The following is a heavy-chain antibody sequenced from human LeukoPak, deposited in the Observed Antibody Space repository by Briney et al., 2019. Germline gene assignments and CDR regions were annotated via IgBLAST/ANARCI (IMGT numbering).Heavy chain of an antibody. CDR3: ARGRASFD. V-gene: IGHV4-38-2*02. CDR1: GYSISSGYY. D-gene: IGHD2/OR15-2a*01. CDR2: IYHSGST. Sequence: SETLSLTCTVSGYSISSGYYWGWIRQPPGKGLEWIGSIYHSGSTYYNPSLKSRVTISFDTSKNQFSLKLSSVTAADTAVYYCARGRASFDWGQGTLVTVSS. J-gene: IGHJ4*02.